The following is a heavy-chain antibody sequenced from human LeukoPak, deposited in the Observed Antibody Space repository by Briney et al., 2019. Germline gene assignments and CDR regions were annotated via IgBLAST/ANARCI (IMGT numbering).Heavy chain of an antibody. D-gene: IGHD1-26*01. CDR2: IRSKAYGGTT. CDR1: GFTFGDYA. CDR3: TREGGELLRPVDY. V-gene: IGHV3-49*04. J-gene: IGHJ4*02. Sequence: PGGSLRLSCTASGFTFGDYAMSWVGQAPGKGLEWVGFIRSKAYGGTTEYAASVKGRFTISRDDSKSIAYLQMNSLKTEDTAVYYCTREGGELLRPVDYWGQGTLVTVSS.